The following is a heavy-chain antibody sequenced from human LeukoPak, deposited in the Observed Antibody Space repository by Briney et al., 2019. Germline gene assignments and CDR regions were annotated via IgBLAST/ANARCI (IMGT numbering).Heavy chain of an antibody. D-gene: IGHD4-17*01. CDR2: IITILAIA. Sequence: SLKVSSKPSGGTFSSSPTTWVRQAPGQGLQWMARIITILAIANYAPKFKGRVTITADKSTTTAYMELISLRSEDTAVYYCATENGNVTMVTNFGYWGQGTLVTVSS. CDR3: ATENGNVTMVTNFGY. J-gene: IGHJ4*02. CDR1: GGTFSSSP. V-gene: IGHV1-69*04.